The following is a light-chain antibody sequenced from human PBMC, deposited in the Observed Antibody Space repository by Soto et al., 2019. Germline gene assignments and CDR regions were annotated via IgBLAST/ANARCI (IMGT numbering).Light chain of an antibody. CDR2: EGS. V-gene: IGLV2-23*01. Sequence: QSALTQPASVSGSPGQSITISCTGTSSDVGSDNHVSWYQQHPGKAPKLMIYEGSKRPSGVSNRFSGSKSGNTASLTISGLQAEDEADYYCCSYAGSSTAIFGGGTKLTVL. CDR3: CSYAGSSTAI. CDR1: SSDVGSDNH. J-gene: IGLJ2*01.